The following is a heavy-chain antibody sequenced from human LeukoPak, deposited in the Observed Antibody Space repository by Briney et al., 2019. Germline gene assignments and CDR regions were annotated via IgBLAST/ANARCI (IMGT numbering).Heavy chain of an antibody. J-gene: IGHJ3*02. D-gene: IGHD1-26*01. CDR1: GYTFTSYG. Sequence: ASAKVSCKASGYTFTSYGISWVRQAPGHGLEWIGWISAYNGNTDYAQKLQGRVTMTTDTSTSTAYMELRSLRSDDTAVYYCARDRIVGATGCAFDIWGQGTMVTVSS. CDR2: ISAYNGNT. V-gene: IGHV1-18*01. CDR3: ARDRIVGATGCAFDI.